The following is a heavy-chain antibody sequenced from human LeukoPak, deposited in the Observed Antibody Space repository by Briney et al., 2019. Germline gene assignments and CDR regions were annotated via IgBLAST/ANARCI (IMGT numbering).Heavy chain of an antibody. D-gene: IGHD5-24*01. CDR2: IYYSGST. CDR1: GGSISSYY. Sequence: SETLSLTCTVSGGSISSYYWSWIRQPPGKGLEWIGYIYYSGSTNCNPSLKSRVTISVDTSKNQFSLKLSSVTAADTAVYYCARGGDGYNYNFDYWGQGTLVTVSS. CDR3: ARGGDGYNYNFDY. J-gene: IGHJ4*02. V-gene: IGHV4-59*01.